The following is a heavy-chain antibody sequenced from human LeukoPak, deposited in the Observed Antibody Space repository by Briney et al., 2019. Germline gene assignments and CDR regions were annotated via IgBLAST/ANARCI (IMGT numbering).Heavy chain of an antibody. D-gene: IGHD2-2*01. CDR1: GGSISRYY. J-gene: IGHJ2*01. CDR2: IYYSEST. CDR3: ARLGRTSYWYFDL. Sequence: PSETLSLTCTVSGGSISRYYWGWIRQPPGKGLEWIGYIYYSESTNYNPSLKSRVTISVDTSKNQFSLKLSSVTAADTAVYYCARLGRTSYWYFDLWGRGTLVTVSS. V-gene: IGHV4-59*08.